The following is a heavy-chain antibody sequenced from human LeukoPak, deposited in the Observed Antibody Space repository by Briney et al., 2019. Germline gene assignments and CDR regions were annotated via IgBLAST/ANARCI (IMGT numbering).Heavy chain of an antibody. CDR2: IYYSGST. CDR1: GGCISSDY. CDR3: VRSSDTLAQDFDY. Sequence: SETLSLTCTVSGGCISSDYWSWIRQPPGKGLEWIGYIYYSGSTNYNPSLKSRVTISVDTSKNQFSLKLSSVTAADTAVYYCVRSSDTLAQDFDYWGQGTLVTVSS. J-gene: IGHJ4*02. V-gene: IGHV4-59*01. D-gene: IGHD6-6*01.